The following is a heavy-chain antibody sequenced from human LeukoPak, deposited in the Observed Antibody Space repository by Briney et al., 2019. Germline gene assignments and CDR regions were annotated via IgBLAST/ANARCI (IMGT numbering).Heavy chain of an antibody. CDR1: GGSIGSSTYY. V-gene: IGHV4-39*07. D-gene: IGHD5-24*01. J-gene: IGHJ4*02. Sequence: SETLSLTCTVSGGSIGSSTYYWGWIRQPPGKGLEWIGSIYYSGSTYYNPSLKSRVTISVDTSKNQFSLKLSSVTAADTAVYYCARGPRWLQDYFNYWGQGTLVTVSS. CDR2: IYYSGST. CDR3: ARGPRWLQDYFNY.